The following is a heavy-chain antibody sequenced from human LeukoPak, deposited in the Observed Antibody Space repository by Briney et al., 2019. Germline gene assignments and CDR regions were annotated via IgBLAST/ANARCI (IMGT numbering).Heavy chain of an antibody. J-gene: IGHJ4*02. Sequence: SETLSLTCAVSGGSISSGGYSWSWIRQPPGKGLEWIGYIYHSGSTYYNPSLKSRVTISVDTSKNQFSLKLSSVTAADTAVYYCARVGYSSSLFDYWGQGTLVTVSS. CDR2: IYHSGST. D-gene: IGHD6-6*01. CDR1: GGSISSGGYS. CDR3: ARVGYSSSLFDY. V-gene: IGHV4-30-2*01.